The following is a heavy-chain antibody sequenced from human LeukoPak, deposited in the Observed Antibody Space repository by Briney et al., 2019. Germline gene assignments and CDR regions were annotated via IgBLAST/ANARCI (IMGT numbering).Heavy chain of an antibody. D-gene: IGHD2-2*01. J-gene: IGHJ6*03. CDR1: GGSISSSNYY. V-gene: IGHV4-61*02. CDR2: IYTSGST. CDR3: ARGTIVVVPAATRYYYYYYMDV. Sequence: SETLSLTCTVSGGSISSSNYYWNWIRQPAGKGLEWIGRIYTSGSTNYNPSLKSRVTISVDTSKNQFSLKLSSVTAADTAVYYCARGTIVVVPAATRYYYYYYMDVWGKGTTVTVSS.